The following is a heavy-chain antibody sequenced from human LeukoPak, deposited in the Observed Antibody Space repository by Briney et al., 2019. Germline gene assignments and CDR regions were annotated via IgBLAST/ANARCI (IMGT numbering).Heavy chain of an antibody. Sequence: AGGSLRLSCAASGFTFSSYSMNWVRQAPGKGLEWVSSISSGSSFIYSADSMKGRFTISRDNAKNSLYLQMNSLRAEDTAVYYCARGSYKYYDILTGYYSPSGFDYWGQGTLVTVSS. V-gene: IGHV3-21*01. J-gene: IGHJ4*02. D-gene: IGHD3-9*01. CDR3: ARGSYKYYDILTGYYSPSGFDY. CDR1: GFTFSSYS. CDR2: ISSGSSFI.